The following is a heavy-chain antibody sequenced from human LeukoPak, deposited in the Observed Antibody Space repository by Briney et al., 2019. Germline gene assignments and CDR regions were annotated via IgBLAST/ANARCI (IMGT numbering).Heavy chain of an antibody. D-gene: IGHD3-10*01. CDR1: GYTFTNYW. Sequence: GESLKISCKGSGYTFTNYWIGWVRQMPGKGLEWMGVVYPGDSDSDTKYSPSFKGQVTISADKSITTAYLQWSSLKASDTAIYYCARRDYYGSGSYWGAFDYWGQGTLVTVSS. CDR2: VYPGDSDSDT. V-gene: IGHV5-51*01. CDR3: ARRDYYGSGSYWGAFDY. J-gene: IGHJ4*02.